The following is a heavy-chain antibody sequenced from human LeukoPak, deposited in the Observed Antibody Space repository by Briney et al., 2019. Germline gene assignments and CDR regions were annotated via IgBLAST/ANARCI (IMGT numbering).Heavy chain of an antibody. CDR1: GYTFTGYY. CDR2: INPNSGGT. CDR3: ARNACSGGSCQLRWTYWFDP. V-gene: IGHV1-2*02. J-gene: IGHJ5*02. Sequence: ASVKVSCKASGYTFTGYYMHWVRQAPGQGFEWMGWINPNSGGTNYTQKFQGRVTMTRDTSISTAYMELSRLRSDDTAVYYCARNACSGGSCQLRWTYWFDPWGQGTLVTVSS. D-gene: IGHD2-15*01.